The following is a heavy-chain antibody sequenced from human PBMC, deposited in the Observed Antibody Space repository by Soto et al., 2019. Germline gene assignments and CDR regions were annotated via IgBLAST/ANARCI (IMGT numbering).Heavy chain of an antibody. J-gene: IGHJ4*02. D-gene: IGHD1-26*01. CDR1: GFPSDTYD. CDR2: INGRGDRT. Sequence: EMQLMELGGGLVKPGGSVRLSCAASGFPSDTYDMSWVRQAPGKGLEWVSGINGRGDRTFIADSVKGRFSISRAISTDTVSLQMNRRKPADTAVYYCAKEGWGGSYEPYFDFWVQGTVVTVSS. CDR3: AKEGWGGSYEPYFDF. V-gene: IGHV3-23*01.